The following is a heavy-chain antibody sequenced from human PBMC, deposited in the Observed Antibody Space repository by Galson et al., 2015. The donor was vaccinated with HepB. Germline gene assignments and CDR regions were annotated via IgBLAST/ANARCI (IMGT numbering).Heavy chain of an antibody. D-gene: IGHD3-10*01. CDR2: ISSSGSTI. CDR1: GFTFSDYY. Sequence: SLRLSCAASGFTFSDYYMSWIRQAPGKGLEWVSYISSSGSTIYYADSVKGRFTISRDNAKNSLYLQMNSLRAEDTAVYYCAREAIYYGSGSYYQPNLDYWGQGTLVTVSS. CDR3: AREAIYYGSGSYYQPNLDY. J-gene: IGHJ4*02. V-gene: IGHV3-11*01.